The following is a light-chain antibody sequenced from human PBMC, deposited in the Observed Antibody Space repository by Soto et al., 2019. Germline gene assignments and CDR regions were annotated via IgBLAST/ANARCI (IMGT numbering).Light chain of an antibody. CDR3: QSYDNCLIDYYV. CDR2: DTS. J-gene: IGLJ1*01. V-gene: IGLV1-40*01. Sequence: QSVLTQPPSVSGAPGQRVTISCTGSSSNIASFEVHWYQQLPGTAPKLLIYDTSNRPSGVPDRFSGSKSGTSASLAITGLQAEDEAVYYCQSYDNCLIDYYVFGTGTKLTVL. CDR1: SSNIASFE.